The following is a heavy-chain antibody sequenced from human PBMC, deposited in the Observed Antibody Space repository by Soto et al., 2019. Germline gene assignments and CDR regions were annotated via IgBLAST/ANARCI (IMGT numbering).Heavy chain of an antibody. CDR3: ARDSYSSSCFDY. CDR2: ISSSSSYI. J-gene: IGHJ4*02. D-gene: IGHD6-13*01. CDR1: GFTFSSYS. V-gene: IGHV3-21*01. Sequence: GGSLRLSCAASGFTFSSYSMNWVRQAPGKGLEWVSSISSSSSYIYYADSVKGRITISRDNAKNSVYLQMNSLRAEDTAVYYCARDSYSSSCFDYWGQGTLVTVSS.